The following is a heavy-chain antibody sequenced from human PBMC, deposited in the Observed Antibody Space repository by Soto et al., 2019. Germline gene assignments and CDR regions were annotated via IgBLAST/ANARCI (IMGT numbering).Heavy chain of an antibody. J-gene: IGHJ4*02. CDR3: AGDYLGRKLSLSYFDF. Sequence: QVQLVQSGAEVTRPGASVKVSCKASGYSFISHYIHWVRQAPGQGLEWMGFINPSGGSATLAQKLQGRVTMSRDTSTSTVYMELTILRSEDAAVYYCAGDYLGRKLSLSYFDFWGQGTLVTVSS. V-gene: IGHV1-46*04. CDR2: INPSGGSA. CDR1: GYSFISHY. D-gene: IGHD2-15*01.